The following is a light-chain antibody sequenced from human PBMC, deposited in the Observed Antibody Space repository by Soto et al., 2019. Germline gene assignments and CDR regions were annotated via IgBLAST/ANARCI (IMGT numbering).Light chain of an antibody. Sequence: EIVMTQSPATRSLSPGERATLSCRASQSGSNNLAGYQQKLGQAPRLLIYGASTRATGIAARFSGSGSGTDITLTNSSLQSEDFAVYYCQQYNNWPPVTFGQATRLEIK. V-gene: IGKV3-15*01. CDR2: GAS. CDR1: QSGSNN. J-gene: IGKJ5*01. CDR3: QQYNNWPPVT.